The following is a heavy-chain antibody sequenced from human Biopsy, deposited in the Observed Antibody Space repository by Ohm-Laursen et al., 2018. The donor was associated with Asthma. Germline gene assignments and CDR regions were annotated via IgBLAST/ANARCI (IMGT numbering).Heavy chain of an antibody. Sequence: ASVKVSCNISGYSLTDLSMHWVRQAPGHGLEWMGGHDHEEGGTVNARRFQGRVTMTEDTSTDTAYMELSSLSSDDTAVYYCASDFPKDYVRYNFQFWGQGTLVTVSS. V-gene: IGHV1-24*01. J-gene: IGHJ4*02. CDR3: ASDFPKDYVRYNFQF. CDR1: GYSLTDLS. CDR2: HDHEEGGT. D-gene: IGHD4-17*01.